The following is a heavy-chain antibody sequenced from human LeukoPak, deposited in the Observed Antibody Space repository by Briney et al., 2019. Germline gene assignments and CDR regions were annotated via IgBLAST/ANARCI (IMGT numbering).Heavy chain of an antibody. J-gene: IGHJ4*02. Sequence: AGGSLRLSCAASGFTFSSYCMHWVRQAPGKGLEWVAVIWYDGSNKYYADSVKDRFTISRDNSKSTLYLQMNSLRDEDTAVYYCAREALADSYYIDFWGQGTMVTVSS. V-gene: IGHV3-33*01. CDR1: GFTFSSYC. CDR2: IWYDGSNK. D-gene: IGHD6-19*01. CDR3: AREALADSYYIDF.